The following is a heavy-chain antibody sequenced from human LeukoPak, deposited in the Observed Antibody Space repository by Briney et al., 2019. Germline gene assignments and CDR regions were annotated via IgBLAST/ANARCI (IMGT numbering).Heavy chain of an antibody. CDR2: IYYSGST. CDR1: GGSISSSSYY. D-gene: IGHD1-26*01. Sequence: PSETLSLTCTVSGGSISSSSYYWGWIRQPPGKGLEWIGSIYYSGSTYYNPSLKSRVTISVDTSKNQLSLKLSSVTAADTAVYYCARPLTRGGTYYVWGQGTPVTVSS. J-gene: IGHJ4*02. CDR3: ARPLTRGGTYYV. V-gene: IGHV4-39*01.